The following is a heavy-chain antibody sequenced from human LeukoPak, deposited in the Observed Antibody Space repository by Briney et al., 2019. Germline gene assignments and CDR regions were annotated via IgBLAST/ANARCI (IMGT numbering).Heavy chain of an antibody. CDR1: GGSFSGYY. V-gene: IGHV4-34*01. CDR2: INHSGST. D-gene: IGHD3-10*01. Sequence: SETLSLTCAVYGGSFSGYYWSWIRQPPGKGLEWIGEINHSGSTNYNPSLKSRVTISVDTSKNQFSLKLSSVTAADTAVYYCARGTPQLLWFGELSHYYYMDVWGKGTTVTISS. J-gene: IGHJ6*03. CDR3: ARGTPQLLWFGELSHYYYMDV.